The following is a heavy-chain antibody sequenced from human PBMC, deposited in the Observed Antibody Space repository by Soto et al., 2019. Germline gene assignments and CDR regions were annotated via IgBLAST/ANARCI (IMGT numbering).Heavy chain of an antibody. CDR1: GFTVSSNY. J-gene: IGHJ4*02. V-gene: IGHV3-53*01. D-gene: IGHD3-10*01. Sequence: PGGSLRLSCAASGFTVSSNYMSWVRQAPGKGLEWVSVIYSGGSTYYADSVKGRFTISRDNSKNTLYLQMNSLRAEDTAVYYCTTTVLLRFGELYWGQGTLVTVSS. CDR3: TTTVLLRFGELY. CDR2: IYSGGST.